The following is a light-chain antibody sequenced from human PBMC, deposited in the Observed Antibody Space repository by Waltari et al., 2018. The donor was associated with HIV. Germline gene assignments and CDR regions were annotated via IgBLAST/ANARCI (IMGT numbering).Light chain of an antibody. V-gene: IGLV2-14*01. Sequence: QSALTQPASVSGSPGQSITISCTGTSFDIYGYHFVSWCQHHPGKAPKVIIYRGSNRPSVVSDRFSGSKAGNTAYLTICGLQAEDEADYDCSSFSSGNSLEVFGTGTKVTFL. CDR3: SSFSSGNSLEV. J-gene: IGLJ1*01. CDR2: RGS. CDR1: SFDIYGYHF.